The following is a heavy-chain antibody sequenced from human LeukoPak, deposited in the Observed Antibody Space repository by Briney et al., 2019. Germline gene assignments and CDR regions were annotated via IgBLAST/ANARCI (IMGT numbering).Heavy chain of an antibody. V-gene: IGHV4-30-4*01. Sequence: SQTLSLTCTVSGGSISSVDYYWSWIRQPPGKGLEWIGYIYYSGSTYYDPSLKSRVMISVDASKNQFSLKLSSVTAADTAVYYCARDHCSANSCYEDYYNGLDVWGQGTTVTVSS. CDR1: GGSISSVDYY. CDR3: ARDHCSANSCYEDYYNGLDV. D-gene: IGHD2-2*01. CDR2: IYYSGST. J-gene: IGHJ6*02.